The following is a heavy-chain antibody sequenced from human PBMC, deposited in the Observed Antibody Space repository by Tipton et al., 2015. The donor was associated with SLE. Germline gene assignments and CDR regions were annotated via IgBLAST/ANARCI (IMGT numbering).Heavy chain of an antibody. J-gene: IGHJ6*03. D-gene: IGHD3-3*01. Sequence: TLSLTCTVSGGSISTSTYFWNWIRQPAGKGLEWIGRGFAGGLTDYNPSLKSRVTISIDTSKNQFSLRLSSVTAADTAVYYCARDSYDFWSGYTPSGTMDVWGKGTTVTVSS. V-gene: IGHV4-61*02. CDR1: GGSISTSTYF. CDR2: GFAGGLT. CDR3: ARDSYDFWSGYTPSGTMDV.